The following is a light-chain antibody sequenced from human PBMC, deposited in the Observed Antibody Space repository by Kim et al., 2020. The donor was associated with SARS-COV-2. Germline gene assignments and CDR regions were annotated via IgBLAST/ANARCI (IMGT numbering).Light chain of an antibody. CDR2: LAA. V-gene: IGKV1-NL1*01. J-gene: IGKJ2*01. Sequence: DIQMTQSPSSLSASVGDRVTITCRASQGITNSVAWYQQKPGKAPKLLLYLAAALESGVPSRFTGSGSGTDYTLTISSMQPEDFATYYCQPYDDVPYTFGRGTKLE. CDR3: QPYDDVPYT. CDR1: QGITNS.